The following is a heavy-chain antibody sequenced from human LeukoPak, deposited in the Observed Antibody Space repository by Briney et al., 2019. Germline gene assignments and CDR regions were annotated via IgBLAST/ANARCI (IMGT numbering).Heavy chain of an antibody. D-gene: IGHD3-22*01. CDR1: GGTFSSYA. CDR2: IIPILGIA. Sequence: GASVKVSCKASGGTFSSYAISWVRQAPGQGLEWMGRIIPILGIANYAQKFQGRVTITADKSTSTAYMELSSLRSEDTAVYYCARDPWARDSSGYYCPRTTWFDPWGQGTLVTVSS. J-gene: IGHJ5*02. CDR3: ARDPWARDSSGYYCPRTTWFDP. V-gene: IGHV1-69*04.